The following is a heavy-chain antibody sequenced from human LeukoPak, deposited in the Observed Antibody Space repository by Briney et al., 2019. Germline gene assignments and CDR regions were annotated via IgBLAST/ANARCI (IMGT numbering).Heavy chain of an antibody. D-gene: IGHD3-10*01. J-gene: IGHJ3*02. V-gene: IGHV1-2*02. CDR2: INPNSGGT. CDR1: GYTFTGYY. Sequence: ASVKVSCKASGYTFTGYYMHWVRQAPGQGLEWMGWINPNSGGTNYAQKFQGRVTMTRDTSFSTAYMELSRLRSDDTAVYYCARDTRLWFGELFQDAFDIWGQGTRVTVSS. CDR3: ARDTRLWFGELFQDAFDI.